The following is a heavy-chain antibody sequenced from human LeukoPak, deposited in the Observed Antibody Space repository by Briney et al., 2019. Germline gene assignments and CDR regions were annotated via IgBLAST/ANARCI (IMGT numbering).Heavy chain of an antibody. Sequence: SVKVSCKASGGTLSSYAISWVRQAPGQGLEWMGRIIPILGIANYAQKFQGRVTITADKSTSTAYMELSSLRSEDTAVYYCARCSDGSSGYYVLYYYYGMAVWGQGTTVTVSS. J-gene: IGHJ6*02. CDR3: ARCSDGSSGYYVLYYYYGMAV. CDR1: GGTLSSYA. CDR2: IIPILGIA. D-gene: IGHD3-22*01. V-gene: IGHV1-69*04.